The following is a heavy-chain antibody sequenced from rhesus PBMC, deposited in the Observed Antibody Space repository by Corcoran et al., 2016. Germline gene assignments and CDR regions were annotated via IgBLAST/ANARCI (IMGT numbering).Heavy chain of an antibody. V-gene: IGHV4-65*01. CDR2: ISGSSGRT. CDR1: GGSISSSNW. D-gene: IGHD1-14*01. Sequence: QVQLQESGPGLVKPSETLSLTCAVSGGSISSSNWWSWIRQPPGKGLEWSGYISGSSGRTYDNPSIKSRVTISTDTAKNQFSLKLSSVTAADTAVYYCARGMSWNEEFDYWGQGVLVTVSS. J-gene: IGHJ4*01. CDR3: ARGMSWNEEFDY.